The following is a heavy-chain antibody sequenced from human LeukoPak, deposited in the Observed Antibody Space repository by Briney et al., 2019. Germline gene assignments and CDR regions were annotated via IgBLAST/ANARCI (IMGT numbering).Heavy chain of an antibody. CDR1: GFTFSSYE. V-gene: IGHV3-48*03. J-gene: IGHJ6*02. CDR3: ARGGRGYGMDV. Sequence: PGGSLRLSCAASGFTFSSYEINWVHQAPGKGLVWVSSISGSGSTENYADSVTGRFTISRDNAKDSLFLQMNSLRGEDTAVYYCARGGRGYGMDVWGQGTTVTVSS. CDR2: ISGSGSTE.